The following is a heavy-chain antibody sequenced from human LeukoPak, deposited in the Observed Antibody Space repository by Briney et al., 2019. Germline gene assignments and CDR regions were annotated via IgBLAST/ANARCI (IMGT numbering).Heavy chain of an antibody. D-gene: IGHD2-21*02. CDR3: ARDPYCGGDCYDNWFDP. CDR2: ISSSSSYI. J-gene: IGHJ5*02. Sequence: PGGSLRLSCAASGFTLSSYSMNWVRQAPGKGLEWVSSISSSSSYIYYADSVKGRFTISRDNAKNSLYLQMNSLRAEDTAVYYCARDPYCGGDCYDNWFDPWGQGTLVTVSS. CDR1: GFTLSSYS. V-gene: IGHV3-21*01.